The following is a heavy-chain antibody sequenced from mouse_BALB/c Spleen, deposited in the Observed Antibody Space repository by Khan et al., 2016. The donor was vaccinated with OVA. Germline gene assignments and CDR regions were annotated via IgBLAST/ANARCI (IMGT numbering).Heavy chain of an antibody. CDR2: ISYSGST. CDR1: GYSITSGYG. D-gene: IGHD1-2*01. V-gene: IGHV3-2*02. CDR3: ARTARIKY. Sequence: EVQLQESGPGLVKPSQSLSLTCTVTGYSITSGYGWNWIRQFPGNKLEWMGYISYSGSTNYNPSLKSRISITRDTSKNQFFLQLNTVTTEDTATXYCARTARIKYWGQGTTLTVSS. J-gene: IGHJ2*01.